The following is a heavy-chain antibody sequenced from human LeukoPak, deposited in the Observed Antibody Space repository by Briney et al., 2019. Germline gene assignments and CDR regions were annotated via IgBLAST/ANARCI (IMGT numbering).Heavy chain of an antibody. D-gene: IGHD3-16*01. Sequence: SETLSLTCAVYGGSFSGYYWSWIRQPPGKGLEWVGEINHSGSTYYNPSLKSRVTISVDTSKNQFSLKLSSVTAADTAVYYCAGGLGELWMGTYYFDYWGQGTLVTVSS. CDR2: INHSGST. J-gene: IGHJ4*02. V-gene: IGHV4-34*01. CDR1: GGSFSGYY. CDR3: AGGLGELWMGTYYFDY.